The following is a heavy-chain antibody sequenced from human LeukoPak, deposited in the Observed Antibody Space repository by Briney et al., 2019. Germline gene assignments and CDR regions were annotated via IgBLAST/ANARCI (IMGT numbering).Heavy chain of an antibody. V-gene: IGHV1-46*01. CDR1: GYTFTCYY. CDR2: INPSGGST. Sequence: EASVKVSCKASGYTFTCYYMHWVRQAPGQGLEWMGIINPSGGSTSYAQKFQGRVTMTRDMSTSTVYMELSSLRSEDTAVYYCAREWLWFGEFDYWGQGTLVTVSS. J-gene: IGHJ4*02. D-gene: IGHD3-10*01. CDR3: AREWLWFGEFDY.